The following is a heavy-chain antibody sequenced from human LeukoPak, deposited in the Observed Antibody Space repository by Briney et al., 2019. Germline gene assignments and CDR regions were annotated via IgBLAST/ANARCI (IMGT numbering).Heavy chain of an antibody. CDR1: GFTFDDDA. V-gene: IGHV3-9*01. CDR3: AKGRDKYQLLSKNWFDP. CDR2: ISWNSGSI. J-gene: IGHJ5*02. D-gene: IGHD2-2*01. Sequence: GRSLRLSCAASGFTFDDDAMHWVRQAPGKGLEWVSGISWNSGSIGYADSVKGRFTISRDNAKNSLYLQMNSLRAEDTALYYCAKGRDKYQLLSKNWFDPWGQGTLVTVSS.